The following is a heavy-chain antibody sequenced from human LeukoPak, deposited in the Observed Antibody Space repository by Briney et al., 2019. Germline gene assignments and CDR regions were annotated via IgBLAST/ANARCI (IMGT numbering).Heavy chain of an antibody. D-gene: IGHD3-10*02. V-gene: IGHV3-7*01. Sequence: GGSLRLSCAASGFTFSNYWMSWVRQAPGKGLEWVANIKQDGSEKYYVDSVKGRFTISRDNAKNSLYLQMNSLRAEDTAVYYCAELGITMIGGAWGKGTTVTISS. J-gene: IGHJ6*04. CDR3: AELGITMIGGA. CDR2: IKQDGSEK. CDR1: GFTFSNYW.